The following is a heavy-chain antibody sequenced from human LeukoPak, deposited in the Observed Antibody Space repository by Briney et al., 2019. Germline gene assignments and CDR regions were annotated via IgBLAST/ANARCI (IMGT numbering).Heavy chain of an antibody. D-gene: IGHD3-22*01. CDR2: IYYSGST. Sequence: SETLSLTCTVSGGSISSGDYYWGWIRQPPGRGLEWIGYIYYSGSTYYNPSLKSRITISVDTSKNQFSLKLSSVTAADTAVYYCARVLLGYYDSSDSSDYWGQGTLVTVSS. V-gene: IGHV4-30-4*01. J-gene: IGHJ4*02. CDR3: ARVLLGYYDSSDSSDY. CDR1: GGSISSGDYY.